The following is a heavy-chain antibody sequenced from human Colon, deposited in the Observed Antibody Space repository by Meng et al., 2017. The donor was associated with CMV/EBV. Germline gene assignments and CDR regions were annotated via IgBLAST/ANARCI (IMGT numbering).Heavy chain of an antibody. CDR2: IGGGGSFI. D-gene: IGHD3-3*01. Sequence: SCAAFGFTFKLYTMNWVRQAPGKGLEWVASIGGGGSFIHYADSVKGRFTVSRDNGKNSLYLQMNSLGAEDTALYYCAKGGLTSGIDAWGQGALVTVSS. CDR3: AKGGLTSGIDA. V-gene: IGHV3-21*01. J-gene: IGHJ5*02. CDR1: GFTFKLYT.